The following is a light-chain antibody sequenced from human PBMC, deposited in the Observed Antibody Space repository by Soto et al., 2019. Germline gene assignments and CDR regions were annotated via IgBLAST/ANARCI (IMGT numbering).Light chain of an antibody. CDR2: AAS. Sequence: DIQMTQSPSSLYASVGDEVTITCRASQTIMTYLNWYQLKPGKPPRLLIYAASSLQSGVPSRFSGSGSGTDFTLTISSLQPEDFATYSCQQSYNSPQTFGQGTKLDIK. V-gene: IGKV1-39*01. CDR3: QQSYNSPQT. J-gene: IGKJ1*01. CDR1: QTIMTY.